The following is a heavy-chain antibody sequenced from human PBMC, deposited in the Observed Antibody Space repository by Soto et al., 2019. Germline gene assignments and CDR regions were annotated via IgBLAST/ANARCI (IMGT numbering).Heavy chain of an antibody. Sequence: QLVESGGGLVQPGGSRRLSCAAPGFTFSNYWMSWVRQAPGKGLEWVAIIAQDGSEEYYVHSVEGRFTISRDNARYSVDLQMNSLRADDTAVYYCARDRRPGIYNGMDVWGQGTSVTVSS. CDR1: GFTFSNYW. V-gene: IGHV3-7*05. D-gene: IGHD1-20*01. CDR3: ARDRRPGIYNGMDV. CDR2: IAQDGSEE. J-gene: IGHJ6*02.